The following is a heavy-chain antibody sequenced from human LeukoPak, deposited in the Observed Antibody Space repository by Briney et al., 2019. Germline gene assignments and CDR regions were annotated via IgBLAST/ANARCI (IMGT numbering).Heavy chain of an antibody. CDR2: MYYSGST. CDR1: GNSISSGDNY. Sequence: SETLSLTCTVSGNSISSGDNYWGWIRQPPGKGLEWIGSMYYSGSTYYKPSLKSRVTISVDMSKNQLSLKVNSMTAADTAVYYCGRYGGNAGAYWGQGTLVTVSS. CDR3: GRYGGNAGAY. D-gene: IGHD5-12*01. V-gene: IGHV4-39*01. J-gene: IGHJ4*02.